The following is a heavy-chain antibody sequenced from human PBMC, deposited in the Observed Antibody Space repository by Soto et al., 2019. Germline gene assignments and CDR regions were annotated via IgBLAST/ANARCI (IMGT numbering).Heavy chain of an antibody. D-gene: IGHD4-17*01. Sequence: QVQLVESGGGVVQPGRSLRLSCAASGFTFSSYAMHWVRQAPGKGLEWVAVISYDGSNKYYADSVKGRFTISRDNSKNTLYLQMNSLRAEDTAVYYCARGDGDYAPFGFDLWGRGTLVTVSS. CDR2: ISYDGSNK. J-gene: IGHJ2*01. V-gene: IGHV3-30-3*01. CDR1: GFTFSSYA. CDR3: ARGDGDYAPFGFDL.